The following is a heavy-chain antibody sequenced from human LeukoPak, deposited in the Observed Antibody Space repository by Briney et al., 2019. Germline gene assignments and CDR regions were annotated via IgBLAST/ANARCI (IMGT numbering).Heavy chain of an antibody. V-gene: IGHV3-11*05. J-gene: IGHJ4*02. CDR3: ARVAATTFLDY. Sequence: GGSLRLSCTASGFTFSDYYMSWIRQAPGKGLEWVSYISSSSSYTNYADSVKGRFTISRDNAKNSLYLQMNSLRAEDTAVYYCARVAATTFLDYWGQGTLVTVSS. CDR1: GFTFSDYY. D-gene: IGHD5-12*01. CDR2: ISSSSSYT.